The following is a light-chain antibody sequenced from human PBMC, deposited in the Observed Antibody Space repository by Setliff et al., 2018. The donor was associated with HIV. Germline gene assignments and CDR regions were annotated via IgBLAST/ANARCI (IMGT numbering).Light chain of an antibody. V-gene: IGLV2-14*01. Sequence: QSALTQPRSVSGSPGQSMTISCTGTNGDIGAYNYVSWYQQHPGKAPQLLIYEVTNRPSGVSSRFSGSKSGDTASLTISGLQTEDEADYYCASYTSSSTYVFGTGTKVTVL. CDR1: NGDIGAYNY. CDR2: EVT. CDR3: ASYTSSSTYV. J-gene: IGLJ1*01.